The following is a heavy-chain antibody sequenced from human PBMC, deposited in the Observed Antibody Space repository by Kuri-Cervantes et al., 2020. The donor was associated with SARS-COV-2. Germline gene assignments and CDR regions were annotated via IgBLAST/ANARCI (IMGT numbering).Heavy chain of an antibody. CDR1: GFTFSSYS. CDR3: ARVEVGAHVGAFDI. J-gene: IGHJ3*02. Sequence: GGSLRLSCAASGFTFSSYSMNWVRQAPGKGLEWVSSISSSSSYIYYADSVKGRFTISRDNAKNSLYLQMNSLRAEDTAVYYCARVEVGAHVGAFDIWSQGTMVTVSS. V-gene: IGHV3-21*01. D-gene: IGHD1-26*01. CDR2: ISSSSSYI.